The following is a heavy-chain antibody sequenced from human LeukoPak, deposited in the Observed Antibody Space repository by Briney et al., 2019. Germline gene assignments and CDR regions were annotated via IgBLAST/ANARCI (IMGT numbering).Heavy chain of an antibody. CDR1: GGSISSSSYY. CDR2: IYYSGST. V-gene: IGHV4-39*01. CDR3: ASIAAAAHLFDY. Sequence: KASETLSLTCTVSGGSISSSSYYWGWIRQPPGKGLEWIGSIYYSGSTYYNPSLKSRVTISVDTSKNQFSLKLSSVTAADTAVYYCASIAAAAHLFDYWGQGTLVTVSS. J-gene: IGHJ4*02. D-gene: IGHD6-25*01.